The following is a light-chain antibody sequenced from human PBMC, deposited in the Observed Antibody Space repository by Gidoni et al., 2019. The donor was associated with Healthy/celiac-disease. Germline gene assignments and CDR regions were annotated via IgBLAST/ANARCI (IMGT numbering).Light chain of an antibody. CDR1: SSNIGSKY. V-gene: IGLV1-47*01. J-gene: IGLJ1*01. CDR2: RNN. CDR3: AAWDDSLSGYV. Sequence: QSVLTPPPSASGTPGQRVTISCSGSSSNIGSKYVYWYQQLPGTAPKLLIYRNNQRPSGVPDRFSGSKSGTSASLAISGLRSEDEADYYCAAWDDSLSGYVFGTGTKVTVL.